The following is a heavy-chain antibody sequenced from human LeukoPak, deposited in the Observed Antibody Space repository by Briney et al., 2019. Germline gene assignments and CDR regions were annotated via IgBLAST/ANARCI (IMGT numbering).Heavy chain of an antibody. CDR1: GGSISSSSYY. V-gene: IGHV4-39*01. D-gene: IGHD2-2*01. CDR2: IYYSGST. J-gene: IGHJ3*02. Sequence: PSETLSLTCTVSGGSISSSSYYWGWIRQPPGKGLEWIGSIYYSGSTYYNPSLKSRVTISVDTSKNQFSLKLSSVTAADTAVCYCARQDIVVVPNAFDIWGQGTMVTVSS. CDR3: ARQDIVVVPNAFDI.